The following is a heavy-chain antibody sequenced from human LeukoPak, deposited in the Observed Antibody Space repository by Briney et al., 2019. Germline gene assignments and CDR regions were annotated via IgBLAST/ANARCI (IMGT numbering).Heavy chain of an antibody. CDR2: ISGSGGST. CDR3: AKDSETYSSSCPED. V-gene: IGHV3-23*01. CDR1: GFTFSSYA. D-gene: IGHD6-13*01. J-gene: IGHJ4*02. Sequence: GGSLRLSCAASGFTFSSYAMSWVRQAPGKGLEWVSAISGSGGSTYYAGSVKGRFTISRDNSKNTLYLQMNSLRAEDTAVYYCAKDSETYSSSCPEDWGQGTLVTVSS.